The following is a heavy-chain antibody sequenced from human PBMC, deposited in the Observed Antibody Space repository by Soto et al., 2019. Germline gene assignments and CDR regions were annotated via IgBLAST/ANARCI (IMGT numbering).Heavy chain of an antibody. Sequence: SETLSLTCTVSGGSISSGGYYWSWIRQHPGKGLEWIGYIYYSGSTYYNPSLKSRVTISVDTSKNQFSLKLSSVTAADTAVYYCARVLGSSWYLDYWGQGTLVTVSS. CDR1: GGSISSGGYY. D-gene: IGHD6-13*01. CDR2: IYYSGST. J-gene: IGHJ4*02. V-gene: IGHV4-31*03. CDR3: ARVLGSSWYLDY.